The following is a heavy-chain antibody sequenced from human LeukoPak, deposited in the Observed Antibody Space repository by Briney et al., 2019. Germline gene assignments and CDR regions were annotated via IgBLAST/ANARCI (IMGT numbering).Heavy chain of an antibody. V-gene: IGHV4-59*08. CDR3: ARQGGLYSNYPYYYYYMDV. D-gene: IGHD4-11*01. Sequence: PSETLSLTCTVSGGSISSYYWSWIRQPPGKGLEWIGYIYYSGSTSYNPSLKSRVTISVDTSKNQFSLKLSYVTAADTAVYYCARQGGLYSNYPYYYYYMDVWGKGTTVTVSS. CDR1: GGSISSYY. J-gene: IGHJ6*03. CDR2: IYYSGST.